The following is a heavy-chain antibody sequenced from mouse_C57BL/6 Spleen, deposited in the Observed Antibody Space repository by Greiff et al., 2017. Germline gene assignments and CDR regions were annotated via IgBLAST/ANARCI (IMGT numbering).Heavy chain of an antibody. CDR2: ISNLAYSI. D-gene: IGHD1-1*01. CDR3: ARQDYGSSYWYFDV. V-gene: IGHV5-15*01. Sequence: EVQVVESGGGLVQPGGSLKLSCAASGFTFSDYGMAWVRQAPRKGPEWVAFISNLAYSIYYADTVTGRFTISRENAKNTLYLEMSSLRSEDTAMYYCARQDYGSSYWYFDVWGTGTTVTVSS. CDR1: GFTFSDYG. J-gene: IGHJ1*03.